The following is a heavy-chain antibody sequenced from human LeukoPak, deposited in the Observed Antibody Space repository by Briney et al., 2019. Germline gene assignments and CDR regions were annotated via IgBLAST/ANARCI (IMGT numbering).Heavy chain of an antibody. D-gene: IGHD3-9*01. CDR2: IIPIFGTA. Sequence: SVKVSCKASGGTFSSYAISWVRQAPGQGLEWMGGIIPIFGTANYAQKFQGRVTITADESTSTAYMELSSLRSEDTAVYYCARETSCYDILTGYFYYFDYWGQGTLVTVSS. J-gene: IGHJ4*02. CDR3: ARETSCYDILTGYFYYFDY. CDR1: GGTFSSYA. V-gene: IGHV1-69*13.